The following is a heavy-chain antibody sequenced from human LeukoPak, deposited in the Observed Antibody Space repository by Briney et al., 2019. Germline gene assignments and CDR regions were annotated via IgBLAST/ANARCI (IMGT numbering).Heavy chain of an antibody. CDR3: ARSSTKQYCSSTSCYVVGDWFDP. J-gene: IGHJ5*02. CDR2: IYYSGST. V-gene: IGHV4-39*07. CDR1: GGSISSSSYY. Sequence: SETLSLTCTVSGGSISSSSYYWGWIRQPPGKGLEWIGSIYYSGSTYYNPSLKSRVTISVDTSKNQFSLKLSSVTAADTAVYYCARSSTKQYCSSTSCYVVGDWFDPWGQGTLVTVSS. D-gene: IGHD2-2*01.